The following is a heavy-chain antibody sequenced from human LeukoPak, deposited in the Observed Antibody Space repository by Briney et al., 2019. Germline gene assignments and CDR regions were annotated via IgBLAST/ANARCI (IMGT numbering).Heavy chain of an antibody. V-gene: IGHV3-15*01. CDR3: STVRYERHSSLDY. CDR2: IKDKIDGGTT. D-gene: IGHD2-2*01. CDR1: GFTFRNAW. Sequence: GGTLRLSCAVSGFTFRNAWMTWVRQAPGTALECVGRIKDKIDGGTTDYAATVKGRFTISRDDSQNTLFLQMNGLKTEDTAFYYCSTVRYERHSSLDYWGQGTLVTVSS. J-gene: IGHJ4*02.